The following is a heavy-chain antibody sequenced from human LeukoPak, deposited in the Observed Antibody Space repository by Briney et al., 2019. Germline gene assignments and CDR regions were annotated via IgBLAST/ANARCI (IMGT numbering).Heavy chain of an antibody. D-gene: IGHD3-22*01. CDR3: AKDRIYYYDSSGYYADY. J-gene: IGHJ4*02. V-gene: IGHV3-23*01. Sequence: GGSLRLSCAASGFTFTSYVMAWVRHAPGKGLEWVSSIVGTGVNTYYADSVKGRFTVSRDNSKNTLYLQMNSLRAEDTAVYYCAKDRIYYYDSSGYYADYWGQGTLVTVSS. CDR2: IVGTGVNT. CDR1: GFTFTSYV.